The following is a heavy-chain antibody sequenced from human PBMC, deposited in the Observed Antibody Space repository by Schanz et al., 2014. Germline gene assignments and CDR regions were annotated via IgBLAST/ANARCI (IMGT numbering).Heavy chain of an antibody. CDR3: ARDGEAAAGCDY. Sequence: QVQLVQSGAEVKKPGASVKVSCKASGYTFTSYYMHWVRQAPGQGLEWMGGFHHEDGETIYAQKFQGRVTMTRDTSTSTVYMELSSLRSEDTAVYYCARDGEAAAGCDYWGQGTLVTVSS. J-gene: IGHJ4*02. CDR2: FHHEDGET. V-gene: IGHV1-46*03. D-gene: IGHD6-13*01. CDR1: GYTFTSYY.